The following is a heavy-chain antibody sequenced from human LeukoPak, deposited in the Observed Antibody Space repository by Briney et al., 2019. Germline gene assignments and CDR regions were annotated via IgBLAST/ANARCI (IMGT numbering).Heavy chain of an antibody. CDR3: ARAHRGSGNYRANWFDP. D-gene: IGHD3-10*01. CDR1: GGSISSYY. V-gene: IGHV4-59*01. CDR2: IYYSGST. Sequence: PSETLSLTCTVSGGSISSYYWSWIRQPPGKGLEWIGYIYYSGSTNYNPSLKSRVTISVDTSKNQFSLKLSSVTAADTAVYYCARAHRGSGNYRANWFDPWGQGTLVTVSS. J-gene: IGHJ5*02.